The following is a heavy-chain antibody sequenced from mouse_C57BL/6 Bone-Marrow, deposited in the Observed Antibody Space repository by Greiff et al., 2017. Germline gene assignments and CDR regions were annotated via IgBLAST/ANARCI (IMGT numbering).Heavy chain of an antibody. J-gene: IGHJ2*01. CDR3: AREEGDFCFDY. Sequence: EVQLVESEGGLVQPGSSMKLSCTASGFTFSDYYMAWVRQVPEKGLEWVANINYDGSSTYYLDSLKSRFIISRDNAKNILYLQMSSLKSEDTATYYCAREEGDFCFDYWGQGTTLTVSS. V-gene: IGHV5-16*01. CDR2: INYDGSST. CDR1: GFTFSDYY. D-gene: IGHD3-3*01.